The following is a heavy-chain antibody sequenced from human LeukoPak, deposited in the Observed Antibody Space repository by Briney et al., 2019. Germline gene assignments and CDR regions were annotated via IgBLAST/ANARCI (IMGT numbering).Heavy chain of an antibody. D-gene: IGHD6-19*01. CDR1: GFTFSSYA. Sequence: PGGSLRLSCAASGFTFSSYAMIWVRQAPGKGLVWVSRINSDGSSTNYADSVKGRFTISRDNAKNTLFLQMNSLRAEDTAVYYCARAHLGKHSSGWYWEYFDYWGQGTLVTVSS. CDR3: ARAHLGKHSSGWYWEYFDY. J-gene: IGHJ4*02. CDR2: INSDGSST. V-gene: IGHV3-74*01.